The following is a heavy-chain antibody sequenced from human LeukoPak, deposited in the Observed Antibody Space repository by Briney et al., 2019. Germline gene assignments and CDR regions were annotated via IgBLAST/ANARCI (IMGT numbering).Heavy chain of an antibody. D-gene: IGHD6-13*01. CDR2: ISAYNGNT. V-gene: IGHV1-18*01. CDR1: GYTFTSYG. Sequence: APVKVSCKASGYTFTSYGISWVRQAPGQGLEWMGWISAYNGNTDYAQKLQGRVTMTTDTSTSTAYMELRSLRSDDTAVYYCAREYSSSWYFDYWGQGTLVTVSS. J-gene: IGHJ4*02. CDR3: AREYSSSWYFDY.